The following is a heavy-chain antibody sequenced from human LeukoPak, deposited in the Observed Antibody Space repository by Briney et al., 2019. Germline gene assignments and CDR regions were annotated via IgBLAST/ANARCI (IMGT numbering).Heavy chain of an antibody. Sequence: PGGSLRLSCAASGFTFSSYSMNWVRQAPGKGLEWVSSISSSSYIYYADSVKGRFTISRDNAKNSLYLQMNSLRAEDTAVYYCARDLQQWLVAYDAFDIWGQETMVTVSS. CDR2: ISSSSYI. V-gene: IGHV3-21*01. CDR3: ARDLQQWLVAYDAFDI. J-gene: IGHJ3*02. CDR1: GFTFSSYS. D-gene: IGHD6-19*01.